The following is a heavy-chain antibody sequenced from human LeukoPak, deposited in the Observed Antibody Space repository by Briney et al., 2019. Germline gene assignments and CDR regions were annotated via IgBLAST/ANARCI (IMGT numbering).Heavy chain of an antibody. Sequence: GGSLRLSCTASGFTFSASTMHWVRQASGKSLEWIGRIRNKANIYATTYGESVKGRFSISRDDSKNTVYLQMNSLKTEDTAVYYCTGGATIGIGAFDIWGQETKVTVSS. CDR2: IRNKANIYAT. J-gene: IGHJ3*02. D-gene: IGHD5-24*01. CDR3: TGGATIGIGAFDI. V-gene: IGHV3-73*01. CDR1: GFTFSAST.